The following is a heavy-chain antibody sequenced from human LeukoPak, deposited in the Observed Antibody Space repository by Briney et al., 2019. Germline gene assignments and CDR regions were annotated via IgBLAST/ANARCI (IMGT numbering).Heavy chain of an antibody. CDR2: INSNSDTV. CDR1: GFTFRTYG. CDR3: ARDTRGESDY. Sequence: GGSLRLSCAASGFTFRTYGMNWVRQAPGGGLEWISYINSNSDTVHYSNSVEGRFTISRDNPKNSPYLQMNSLRAEDTAMYYCARDTRGESDYWGHGTLVTVSS. J-gene: IGHJ4*01. V-gene: IGHV3-48*04. D-gene: IGHD2-2*01.